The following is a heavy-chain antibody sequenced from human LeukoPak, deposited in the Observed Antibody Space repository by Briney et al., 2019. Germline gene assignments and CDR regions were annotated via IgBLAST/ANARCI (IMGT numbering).Heavy chain of an antibody. CDR2: ISAYNGNT. V-gene: IGHV1-18*01. D-gene: IGHD3-9*01. CDR1: GYTFARYG. J-gene: IGHJ4*02. CDR3: ARRNGDYDILTGLEDY. Sequence: ASVKVSCKASGYTFARYGISWVRQAPGQGREWMGWISAYNGNTNYAQKLQGRVTMTTDTSTSTAYMELRSLRSDDTAVYYCARRNGDYDILTGLEDYWGQGTLVTVSS.